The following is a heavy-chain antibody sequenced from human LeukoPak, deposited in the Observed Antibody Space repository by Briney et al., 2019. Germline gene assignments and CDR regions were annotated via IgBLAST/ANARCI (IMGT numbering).Heavy chain of an antibody. CDR1: GFTFSHSW. CDR3: ARISRGGDLDY. Sequence: GGSVRLSCAASGFTFSHSWMNWVRQAPGQGLEWVANMNQDGSDKYYADSVKGRFTISRDNAKNSLYLQMNSLRAEDTAVYYCARISRGGDLDYWGQGALVTVSS. D-gene: IGHD3-10*01. CDR2: MNQDGSDK. V-gene: IGHV3-7*01. J-gene: IGHJ4*02.